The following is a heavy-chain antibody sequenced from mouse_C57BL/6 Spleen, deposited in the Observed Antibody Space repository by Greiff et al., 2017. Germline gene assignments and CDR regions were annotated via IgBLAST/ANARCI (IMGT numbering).Heavy chain of an antibody. J-gene: IGHJ4*01. D-gene: IGHD1-1*02. Sequence: QVQLQQPGAELVRPGSSVKLSCKASGYTFTSYWMDWVKQRPGQGLEWIGNIYPSDSETHYNQKFKDKATLTVDKSSSTAYMQRRSLTYELSAVYYSARGDMDAIDSSGEGTSVTVSS. CDR3: ARGDMDAIDS. CDR1: GYTFTSYW. V-gene: IGHV1-61*01. CDR2: IYPSDSET.